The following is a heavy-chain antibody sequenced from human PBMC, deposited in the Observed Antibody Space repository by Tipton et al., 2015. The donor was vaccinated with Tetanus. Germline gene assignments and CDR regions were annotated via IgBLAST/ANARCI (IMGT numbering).Heavy chain of an antibody. V-gene: IGHV4-30-2*01. D-gene: IGHD5-12*01. CDR2: IYQTDST. CDR3: VRGRGLGAYSFGFEF. CDR1: GGLITTGGYS. J-gene: IGHJ4*02. Sequence: TLCLTCAVSGGLITTGGYSWGWIRQPPGQGLEWLGYIYQTDSTYYNPSVRSRRTLSLQRSKNQVSLKLSSVTAADTAIYYCVRGRGLGAYSFGFEFWGQGAPVTVSS.